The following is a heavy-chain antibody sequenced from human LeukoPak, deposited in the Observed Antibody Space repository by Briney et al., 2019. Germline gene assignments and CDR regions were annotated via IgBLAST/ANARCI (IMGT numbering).Heavy chain of an antibody. CDR2: IGASGTTR. D-gene: IGHD6-19*01. CDR1: GFPFHFYE. J-gene: IGHJ4*02. CDR3: SPLAVASDFDY. V-gene: IGHV3-48*03. Sequence: GGSLRLSCVVSGFPFHFYELNWVRQAPGKGLEWVSNIGASGTTRYYADSVKGRFSISRDNAKSSLYLQMNSLRVEDTAVYYCSPLAVASDFDYWGQGALVTVSS.